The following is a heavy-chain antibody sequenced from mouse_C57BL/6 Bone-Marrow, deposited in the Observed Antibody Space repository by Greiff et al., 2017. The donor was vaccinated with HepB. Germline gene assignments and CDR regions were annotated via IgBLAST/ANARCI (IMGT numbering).Heavy chain of an antibody. Sequence: QVQLKESDAELVKPGASVKISCKVSGYTFTDHTIHWMKQRPEQGLEWIGYIYPRDGSTKYNEKFKGKATLTEHKSSSTVYMQLNSLTSEYSAVYFCARTSIYYGYTWVAYWGKGTLVTVSA. CDR1: GYTFTDHT. CDR3: ARTSIYYGYTWVAY. CDR2: IYPRDGST. J-gene: IGHJ3*01. V-gene: IGHV1-78*01. D-gene: IGHD2-2*01.